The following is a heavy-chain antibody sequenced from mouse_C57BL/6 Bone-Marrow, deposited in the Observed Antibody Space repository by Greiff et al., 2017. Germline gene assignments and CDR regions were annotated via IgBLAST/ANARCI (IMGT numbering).Heavy chain of an antibody. Sequence: QVQLQQPGAELVRPGSSVKLSCKASGYTFTSYWMDWVKQRPGQGLEWIGNIYPSDSETHYNQKFKDKATLTVDKSSSTAYMQLSSLTSEDSAVYYCAIYYDYDGVAYWGQGTLVTVSA. J-gene: IGHJ3*01. V-gene: IGHV1-61*01. CDR3: AIYYDYDGVAY. CDR2: IYPSDSET. D-gene: IGHD2-4*01. CDR1: GYTFTSYW.